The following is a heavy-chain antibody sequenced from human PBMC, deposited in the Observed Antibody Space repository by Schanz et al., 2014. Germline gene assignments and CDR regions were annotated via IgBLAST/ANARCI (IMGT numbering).Heavy chain of an antibody. D-gene: IGHD3-22*01. CDR2: TSTSGST. CDR1: GGSMSSFY. Sequence: QVQLQESGPGLVKPSETLSLTCTVSGGSMSSFYWNWIRQPAGKGLEWIGRTSTSGSTNYNPSLRSRVSMPVATSKTHSSLRLSSLPAADTAVYYCATWRGDDSGGHGQFDYWGQGALVTVSS. V-gene: IGHV4-4*07. J-gene: IGHJ4*02. CDR3: ATWRGDDSGGHGQFDY.